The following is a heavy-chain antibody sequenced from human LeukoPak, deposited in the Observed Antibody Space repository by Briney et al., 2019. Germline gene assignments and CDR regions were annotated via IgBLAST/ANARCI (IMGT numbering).Heavy chain of an antibody. CDR2: ISGGGDIT. CDR3: AKVGNGDY. J-gene: IGHJ4*02. V-gene: IGHV3-23*01. Sequence: PGGSLRLSCAASGFTFSTYAMSWVRLAPGKGLEWVSAISGGGDITYYADSVKGRFTISRDSSKSTLFLQMNSLRAEDTAVYYCAKVGNGDYWGQGTLVTVSS. CDR1: GFTFSTYA.